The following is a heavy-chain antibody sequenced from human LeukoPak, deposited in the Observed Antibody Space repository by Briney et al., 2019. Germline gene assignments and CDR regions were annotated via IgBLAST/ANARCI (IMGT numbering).Heavy chain of an antibody. Sequence: GGSLRLSCAASGFTFSSYEMNWVRQAPGTGLLWVSRISTDGTTALYADSVRGRFTISRDNAKNTLYLQMNSLRGEDTAVYYCGSTEDGYIDYWGQGTLVTVSS. CDR3: GSTEDGYIDY. CDR2: ISTDGTTA. V-gene: IGHV3-74*01. D-gene: IGHD2-15*01. CDR1: GFTFSSYE. J-gene: IGHJ4*02.